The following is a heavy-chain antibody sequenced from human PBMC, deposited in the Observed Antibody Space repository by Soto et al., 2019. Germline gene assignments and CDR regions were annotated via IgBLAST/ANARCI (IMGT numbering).Heavy chain of an antibody. CDR1: GGTFSSYA. D-gene: IGHD4-17*01. V-gene: IGHV1-69*01. CDR3: ARDTHDYGDYGLMVEI. J-gene: IGHJ3*02. CDR2: IIPILGTP. Sequence: QVQLVQSGAEVKKPGSSVRVSCKASGGTFSSYAISWVRQAPGQGLEWMGGIIPILGTPNYAQKFQGRVTITADESTSTAYMELSGLRSEDTAMYYCARDTHDYGDYGLMVEIWGPGTMVTVSS.